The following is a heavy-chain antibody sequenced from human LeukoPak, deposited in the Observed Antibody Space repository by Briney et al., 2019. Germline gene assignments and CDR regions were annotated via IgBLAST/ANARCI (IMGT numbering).Heavy chain of an antibody. J-gene: IGHJ4*02. V-gene: IGHV3-30*04. CDR3: ESLDY. CDR2: ISYDGSNK. CDR1: GFTFSSYA. Sequence: PGGSLRLSCAASGFTFSSYAMHWVRQAPGKGLEWVAVISYDGSNKYYADSVKGRFTISRDNSKNTLYLQMNSLRAEDTAVYYCESLDYWGQGTLVTVSS.